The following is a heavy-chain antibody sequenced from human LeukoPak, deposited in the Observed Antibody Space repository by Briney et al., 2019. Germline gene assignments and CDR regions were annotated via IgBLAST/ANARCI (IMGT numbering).Heavy chain of an antibody. J-gene: IGHJ4*02. CDR1: GGSGGSISSSNY. CDR3: ARGLAARIVATPFDY. D-gene: IGHD5-12*01. V-gene: IGHV4-4*02. CDR2: IYHSGST. Sequence: SGTLSPTCAVSGGSGGSISSSNYWSWVRQPPGKGLEWIGEIYHSGSTNYNPSLKSRVTISVDRSKNQFSLKLSSVTAADTAVYYCARGLAARIVATPFDYWGQGTLVTVSS.